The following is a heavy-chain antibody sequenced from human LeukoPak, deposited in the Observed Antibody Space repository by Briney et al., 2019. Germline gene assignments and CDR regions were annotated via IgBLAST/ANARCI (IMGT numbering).Heavy chain of an antibody. CDR2: INHSGST. Sequence: SETLSLTCTVSGGSIRSTSYYWGWIRQPPGKGLEWIGEINHSGSTNYNPSLKSRVTISVDTSKNQFPLKLSSVTAADTAVYYCARRAPVIMAAYYKQAAAGRQFDYWGQGTLVTVSS. D-gene: IGHD6-13*01. V-gene: IGHV4-39*06. CDR3: ARRAPVIMAAYYKQAAAGRQFDY. J-gene: IGHJ4*02. CDR1: GGSIRSTSYY.